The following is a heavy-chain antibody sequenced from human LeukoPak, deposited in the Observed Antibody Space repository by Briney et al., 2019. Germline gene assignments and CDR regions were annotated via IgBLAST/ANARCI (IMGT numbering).Heavy chain of an antibody. CDR3: ARATMIGLSRYFQH. CDR2: ISSSGSTI. J-gene: IGHJ1*01. D-gene: IGHD3-22*01. CDR1: GFTFSDYY. V-gene: IGHV3-11*04. Sequence: PGGSLILSCAASGFTFSDYYMSWIRQAPGKGLEWVPYISSSGSTIYYADSVKGRFTISRDNAKNSLYLQMNSLRAEDTAVYYCARATMIGLSRYFQHWGQGTLVTVSS.